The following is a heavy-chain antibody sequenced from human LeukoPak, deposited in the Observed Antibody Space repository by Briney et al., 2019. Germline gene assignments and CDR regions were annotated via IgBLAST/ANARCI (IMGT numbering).Heavy chain of an antibody. V-gene: IGHV1-69*01. J-gene: IGHJ3*02. CDR3: ARGGGDGYGDYPDAFDI. CDR1: GGTFSSYA. D-gene: IGHD4-17*01. Sequence: SVKVSCKASGGTFSSYAISWGRQAPGQGLEWMGGIIPIFGTANYAQKFQGRVTITADESTSTAYMELSSLRSEDTAVYYCARGGGDGYGDYPDAFDIWGQGTMVTASS. CDR2: IIPIFGTA.